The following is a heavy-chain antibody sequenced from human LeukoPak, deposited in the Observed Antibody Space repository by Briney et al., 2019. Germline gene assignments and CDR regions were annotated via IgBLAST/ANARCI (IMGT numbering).Heavy chain of an antibody. J-gene: IGHJ6*03. D-gene: IGHD2-8*01. CDR1: GYTFTGYY. Sequence: GASVKVSCKASGYTFTGYYMHWVRQAPGQGLEWMGWINPNSGGTNYAQKFQGRVTMTRDTSISTAYMELSRLRSDDTAVYYCARGYLLMVYANYMDVWGKGTTVTVSS. V-gene: IGHV1-2*02. CDR3: ARGYLLMVYANYMDV. CDR2: INPNSGGT.